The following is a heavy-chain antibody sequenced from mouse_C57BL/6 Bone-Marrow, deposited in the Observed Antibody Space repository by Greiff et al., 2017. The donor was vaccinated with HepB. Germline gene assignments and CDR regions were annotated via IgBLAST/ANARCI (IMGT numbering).Heavy chain of an antibody. J-gene: IGHJ4*01. Sequence: VQLQQSGAELVRPGASVKFSCTASGFNINDYYMHWVKQRPAQGLEWIGRIDPEDGDTEYAPQFQGKATMTADTSSNTAYLQLSSLTSEDTAVYYCTAYGIKGYAMDYWGQGTSVTVSS. V-gene: IGHV14-1*01. CDR2: IDPEDGDT. CDR3: TAYGIKGYAMDY. CDR1: GFNINDYY. D-gene: IGHD2-1*01.